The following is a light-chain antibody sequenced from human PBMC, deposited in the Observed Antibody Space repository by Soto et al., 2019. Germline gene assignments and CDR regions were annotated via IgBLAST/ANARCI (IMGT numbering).Light chain of an antibody. CDR3: QQYGSSPT. Sequence: EIVLTQSPGTLSLSPGERATLSCRASQSVRTSYLAWYQQKPGQAPRRLIYGASSRATGIPDRFSGSGSGTDFTLTISRLEPEDFAVYYCQQYGSSPTFGQGTKVEIK. CDR2: GAS. CDR1: QSVRTSY. J-gene: IGKJ1*01. V-gene: IGKV3-20*01.